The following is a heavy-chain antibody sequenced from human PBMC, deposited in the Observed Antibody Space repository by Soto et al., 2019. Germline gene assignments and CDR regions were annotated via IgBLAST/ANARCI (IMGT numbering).Heavy chain of an antibody. CDR3: ARVSYCGGDCYFETTSAFDI. V-gene: IGHV3-48*02. CDR1: GFTFSSYS. Sequence: GGSLRLSCAASGFTFSSYSMNWVRQAPGKGLEWVSYISSSSSTIYYADSVKGRFTISRDNAKNSLYLQMNSLRDEDTAVYYCARVSYCGGDCYFETTSAFDIWGQGTMVTVSS. D-gene: IGHD2-21*02. J-gene: IGHJ3*02. CDR2: ISSSSSTI.